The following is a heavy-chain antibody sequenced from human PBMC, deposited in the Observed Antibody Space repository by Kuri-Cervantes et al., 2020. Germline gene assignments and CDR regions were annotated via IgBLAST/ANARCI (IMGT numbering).Heavy chain of an antibody. J-gene: IGHJ4*02. CDR3: ARGVGTTQGKYFFDC. V-gene: IGHV3-66*01. CDR1: GFTVSSNY. CDR2: IYSGGST. D-gene: IGHD1-1*01. Sequence: GESLKISCAASGFTVSSNYMSWVRQAPGKGLEWVSVIYSGGSTYYADSVKGRFTISRDNSKNTLYLQMTSLRAEDTAVYYCARGVGTTQGKYFFDCWGQGTLVTVSS.